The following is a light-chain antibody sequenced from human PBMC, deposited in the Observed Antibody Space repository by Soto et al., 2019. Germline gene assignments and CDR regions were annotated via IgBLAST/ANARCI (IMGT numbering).Light chain of an antibody. V-gene: IGKV1-39*01. Sequence: DIQMTQSPASLSVSVGDRVTITCRASQGISTYLNGYQQKPGKAPRLLIYAASSLQSGGPSRFSGSGSGTEFTLTISSLQPEDFTTYYCQQSHSTSWTFGQGAKVDIK. CDR2: AAS. CDR3: QQSHSTSWT. CDR1: QGISTY. J-gene: IGKJ1*01.